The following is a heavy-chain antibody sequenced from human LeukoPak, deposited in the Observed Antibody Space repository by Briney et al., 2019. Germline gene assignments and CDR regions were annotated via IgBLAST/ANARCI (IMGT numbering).Heavy chain of an antibody. CDR1: GYSFTAQY. J-gene: IGHJ4*02. CDR2: INPNNGDT. CDR3: ASYTRSVSKPPFDY. Sequence: ASVKVSCKASGYSFTAQYMHWLRQAPGQGLEWMGWINPNNGDTKYAQSFLGRVIMTRDTSTTTAYMELSSLRSDDTAVYFCASYTRSVSKPPFDYWGQGTLVTVSS. V-gene: IGHV1-2*02. D-gene: IGHD3-16*01.